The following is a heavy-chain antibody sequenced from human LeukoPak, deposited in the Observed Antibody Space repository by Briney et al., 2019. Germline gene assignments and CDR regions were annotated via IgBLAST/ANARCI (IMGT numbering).Heavy chain of an antibody. D-gene: IGHD3-10*01. CDR2: ISSSSSYI. V-gene: IGHV3-21*01. CDR1: GFTFSSYS. J-gene: IGHJ3*02. Sequence: GGSLRLSCAASGFTFSSYSMNWVRQAPGKGLEWVSSISSSSSYIYYADSVKGRFTISRDNAKNSLYLQMNSLRAEDTAVYYCARLLWFEPFSIWGQGTMVTVSS. CDR3: ARLLWFEPFSI.